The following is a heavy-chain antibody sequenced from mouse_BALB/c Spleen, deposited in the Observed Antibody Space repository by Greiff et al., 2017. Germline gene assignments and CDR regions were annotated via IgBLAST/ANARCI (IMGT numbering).Heavy chain of an antibody. D-gene: IGHD1-2*01. CDR2: ISSGGSYT. CDR1: GFTFSSYG. Sequence: EVKLVESGGDLVKPGGSLKLSCAASGFTFSSYGMSWVRQTPDKRLEWVATISSGGSYTYYPDSVKGRFTISRDNAKNTLYLQMSSLKSEDTAMYYCARQGYGYVGDFDVWGAGTTVTVSS. V-gene: IGHV5-6*01. J-gene: IGHJ1*01. CDR3: ARQGYGYVGDFDV.